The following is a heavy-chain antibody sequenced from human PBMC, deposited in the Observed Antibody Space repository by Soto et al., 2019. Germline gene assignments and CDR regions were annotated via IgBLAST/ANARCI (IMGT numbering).Heavy chain of an antibody. V-gene: IGHV3-11*01. J-gene: IGHJ4*02. Sequence: QVQLVESGGGLVKPGGSLRLSCAASGFTFSDYYMSRIRQAPGKGLEWVSYSSSSGNTRYYADPVKGRFTISRDNANDSLDLQMNSLRAADTAVDYCASWIQQIADWGQGTLVSVSS. CDR1: GFTFSDYY. CDR3: ASWIQQIAD. CDR2: SSSSGNTR. D-gene: IGHD5-18*01.